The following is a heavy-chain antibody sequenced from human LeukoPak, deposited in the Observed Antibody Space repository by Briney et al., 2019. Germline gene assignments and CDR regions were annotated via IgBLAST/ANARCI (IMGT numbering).Heavy chain of an antibody. Sequence: GGSLRLSCAASGFTFSSYWMSWVRQAPGKGLEGVAKIKQDGSEKYYGDSVKGRFTISRDNAKNSLSLQMNSLRAEDTAVYYCARDQGYCTSASCRGDAFDVWGQGSMVSVSS. V-gene: IGHV3-7*01. J-gene: IGHJ3*01. CDR1: GFTFSSYW. CDR2: IKQDGSEK. D-gene: IGHD2-2*01. CDR3: ARDQGYCTSASCRGDAFDV.